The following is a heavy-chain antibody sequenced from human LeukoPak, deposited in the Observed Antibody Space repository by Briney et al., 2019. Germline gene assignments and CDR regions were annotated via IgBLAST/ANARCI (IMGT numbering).Heavy chain of an antibody. J-gene: IGHJ3*02. CDR2: VSYDGSYK. D-gene: IGHD6-13*01. V-gene: IGHV3-30*04. Sequence: PGGSLRLSCAAAGFTFSKFAMHRVRQAPGKGLEWVAVVSYDGSYKYYADSVKGRFTISRDNSKNTLYLQMNSLRAEDTAVYYCASQLGDASDIWGQGTMVTVSS. CDR3: ASQLGDASDI. CDR1: GFTFSKFA.